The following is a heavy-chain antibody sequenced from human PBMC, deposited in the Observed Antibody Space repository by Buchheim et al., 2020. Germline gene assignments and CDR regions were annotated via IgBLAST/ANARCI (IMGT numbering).Heavy chain of an antibody. D-gene: IGHD3-22*01. CDR3: ARGAAYYYDSSGLDY. J-gene: IGHJ4*02. CDR1: GGSISSGSYY. CDR2: IYTSGST. Sequence: QVQLQESGPGLVKPSQTLSLTCTVSGGSISSGSYYWSWIRQPAGKGLEWIGRIYTSGSTNYNPSLKSRVTISVYTSKNQFSLKLSSVTAADTAVYYCARGAAYYYDSSGLDYWGQGTL. V-gene: IGHV4-61*02.